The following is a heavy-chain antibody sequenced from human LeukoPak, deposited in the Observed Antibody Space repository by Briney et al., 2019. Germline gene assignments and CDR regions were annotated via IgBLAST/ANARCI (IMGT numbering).Heavy chain of an antibody. V-gene: IGHV4-34*01. CDR3: ARGVVTDMGCYRMDV. CDR1: GGSISNYY. Sequence: SETLPLTCTVSGGSISNYYWTWIRQSPGKGLEWIGKINHSGSANYKPSLKSRVTISVDTSKNQFSLKLTSVTAADTAVFYCARGVVTDMGCYRMDVWGQGTTVTVSS. J-gene: IGHJ6*02. D-gene: IGHD3-22*01. CDR2: INHSGSA.